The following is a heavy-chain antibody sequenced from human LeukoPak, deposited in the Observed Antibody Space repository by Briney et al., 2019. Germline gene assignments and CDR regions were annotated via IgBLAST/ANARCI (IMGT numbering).Heavy chain of an antibody. J-gene: IGHJ6*02. CDR2: ISSNGGST. Sequence: SGGSLRLSCAASGFTFSSYNMNWVRQAPGKGLEYVSAISSNGGSTYYADSVKGRFTISRDNSKNTLYLQMSSLRAEDTAVYYCVKGTGTKYYYYGMDVWGQGTTVTVSS. V-gene: IGHV3-64D*06. CDR1: GFTFSSYN. CDR3: VKGTGTKYYYYGMDV. D-gene: IGHD3/OR15-3a*01.